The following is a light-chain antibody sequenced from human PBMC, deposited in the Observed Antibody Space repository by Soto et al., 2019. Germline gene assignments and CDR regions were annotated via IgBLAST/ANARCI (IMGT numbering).Light chain of an antibody. CDR1: QSVGNN. Sequence: EIMMTQSPATLSVSPGERATLSCWASQSVGNNLAWYQQKPGQAPRLLIYYASTRATGIPARFSGSGSGTEFTLTISSLQSEDSALYYCQHYNTWPPITFGQGTRLEIK. V-gene: IGKV3-15*01. CDR3: QHYNTWPPIT. CDR2: YAS. J-gene: IGKJ5*01.